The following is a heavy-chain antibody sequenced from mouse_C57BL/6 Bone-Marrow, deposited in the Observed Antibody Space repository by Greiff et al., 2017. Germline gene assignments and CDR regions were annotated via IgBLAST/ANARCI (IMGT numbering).Heavy chain of an antibody. Sequence: VQLKESGPELVKPGASVKLSCKASGYTFTSYDINWVKQRPGQGLEWIGWIYPRDGSTKYNEKFKGKATLTVDTSSSTAYLELHSLTSEDSAVYFCARVFYGSTAWFAYWGQGTLVTVSA. V-gene: IGHV1-85*01. CDR1: GYTFTSYD. CDR2: IYPRDGST. J-gene: IGHJ3*01. D-gene: IGHD1-1*01. CDR3: ARVFYGSTAWFAY.